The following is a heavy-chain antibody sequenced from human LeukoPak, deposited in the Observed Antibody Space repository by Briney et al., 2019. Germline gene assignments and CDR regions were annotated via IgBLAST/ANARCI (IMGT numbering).Heavy chain of an antibody. CDR2: ISGGGGST. Sequence: GGSLRLSCAASGFTFSSYSMNWVRQAPGKGLEWVSTISGGGGSTYYADSVKGRFTISRDNSKNTLYLQVSSLRAEDTAVYYCAKGGKWDVTPFDYWGQGTLVTVSS. CDR1: GFTFSSYS. J-gene: IGHJ4*02. V-gene: IGHV3-23*01. CDR3: AKGGKWDVTPFDY. D-gene: IGHD1-26*01.